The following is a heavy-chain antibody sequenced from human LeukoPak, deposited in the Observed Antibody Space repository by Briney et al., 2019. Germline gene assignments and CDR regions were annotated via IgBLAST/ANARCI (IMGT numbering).Heavy chain of an antibody. CDR3: ATDRDNSDWQKRFDS. Sequence: GGSLRLSCAASGFTFTTYWMNWYRRAPGKGLEWVGNINQDASEINYVDSVRGRFTVSRDNAKNSLHLQMNSLRAEDTAVYYCATDRDNSDWQKRFDSWGQGTLVTVSS. V-gene: IGHV3-7*01. CDR1: GFTFTTYW. J-gene: IGHJ4*02. CDR2: INQDASEI. D-gene: IGHD2-21*02.